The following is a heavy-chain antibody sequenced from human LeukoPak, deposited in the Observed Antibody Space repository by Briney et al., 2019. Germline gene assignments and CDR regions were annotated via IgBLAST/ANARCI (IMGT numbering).Heavy chain of an antibody. V-gene: IGHV3-7*01. CDR1: GFTFSNYW. D-gene: IGHD6-6*01. J-gene: IGHJ4*02. Sequence: GGSLRLSCAASGFTFSNYWMSWVRQAPGKGLEWVANIKQDGSVKYYVDSVKGRFTISRYNAKNSVYLQFNSLRAEDTGIYYCARIGYSSSSFDYWGQGTLVTASS. CDR2: IKQDGSVK. CDR3: ARIGYSSSSFDY.